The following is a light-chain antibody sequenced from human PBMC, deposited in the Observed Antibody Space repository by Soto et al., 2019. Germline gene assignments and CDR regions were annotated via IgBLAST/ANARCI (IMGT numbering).Light chain of an antibody. J-gene: IGLJ3*02. CDR1: SGHSIYA. CDR2: LNSDGSH. Sequence: QAVVTQSPSASASLGASVKLTCTLSSGHSIYAIAWHQQQPEKGPRYLMKLNSDGSHTKADGIPDRFSGSSSGAERYLTISSLQSEDEADYYCQTWGTGIRVFGGGTKLTVL. CDR3: QTWGTGIRV. V-gene: IGLV4-69*01.